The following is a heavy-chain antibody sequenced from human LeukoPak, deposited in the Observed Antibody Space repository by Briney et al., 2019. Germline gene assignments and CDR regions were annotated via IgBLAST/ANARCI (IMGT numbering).Heavy chain of an antibody. V-gene: IGHV4-4*07. Sequence: SETLSPTCTVSGVSISSYYWSWIRQPAAKGLEWIGRIYVSGTINYNPSLKSRVTMSVDTSKTQFSLKLTSVTAADTAVYYCARTSWLQSSFYFDYWGQGTLVTVSS. J-gene: IGHJ4*02. CDR3: ARTSWLQSSFYFDY. D-gene: IGHD5-24*01. CDR2: IYVSGTI. CDR1: GVSISSYY.